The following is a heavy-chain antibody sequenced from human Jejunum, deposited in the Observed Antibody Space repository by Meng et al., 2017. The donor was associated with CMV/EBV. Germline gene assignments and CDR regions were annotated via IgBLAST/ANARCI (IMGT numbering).Heavy chain of an antibody. D-gene: IGHD3-10*01. Sequence: KLSGYSLNELSMHWVRQAPGKGLEWMGGFDPEDGEIIYAREFQDRVTMTEDTSTDTAYMELRSLRSDDTAVFYCAAMVRGVVIPPFDYWGQGTLVTVSS. J-gene: IGHJ4*02. V-gene: IGHV1-24*01. CDR2: FDPEDGEI. CDR1: GYSLNELS. CDR3: AAMVRGVVIPPFDY.